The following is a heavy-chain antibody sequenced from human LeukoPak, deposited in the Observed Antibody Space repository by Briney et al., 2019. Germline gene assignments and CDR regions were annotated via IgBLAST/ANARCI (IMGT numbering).Heavy chain of an antibody. V-gene: IGHV3-23*01. D-gene: IGHD1-26*01. CDR3: ARNRAEGELLWYFDY. Sequence: PGGSLRLSCAASGFTFSSYGMNWVRQAPGKGLEWVSGISGDAGRTYYADSVKGRFTIYRDNSKNTLYLQMNSLRAEDTAVYYCARNRAEGELLWYFDYWGQGTLVTVSS. CDR2: ISGDAGRT. CDR1: GFTFSSYG. J-gene: IGHJ4*02.